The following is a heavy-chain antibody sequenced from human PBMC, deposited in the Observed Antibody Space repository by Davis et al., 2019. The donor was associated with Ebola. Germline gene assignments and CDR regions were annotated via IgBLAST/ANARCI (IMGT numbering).Heavy chain of an antibody. J-gene: IGHJ6*02. V-gene: IGHV3-74*01. Sequence: GESLKISCAASGFTFSSYWMHWVRQAPGKGLVWVSRINSDGSSTSYADSVKGRFTISRDNAKNTPYLQMNSLRAEDTAVYYCARDNIVVVPAAIFYYYYGMDVWGQGTTVTVSS. CDR1: GFTFSSYW. CDR2: INSDGSST. D-gene: IGHD2-2*01. CDR3: ARDNIVVVPAAIFYYYYGMDV.